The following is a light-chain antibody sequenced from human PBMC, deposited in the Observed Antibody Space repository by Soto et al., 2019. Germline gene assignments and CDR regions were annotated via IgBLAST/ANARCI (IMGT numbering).Light chain of an antibody. CDR2: DVS. J-gene: IGLJ1*01. CDR1: SSDVGGYNY. Sequence: QSVLTQPASVSGSPGQSITISCTGTSSDVGGYNYVSWYQRHPGKAPKLMIFDVSNRPSGVSNRFSGSKSANTASLTISGLQAEDEADYLCSSYTSSTTPYVFGTGTKVTVL. CDR3: SSYTSSTTPYV. V-gene: IGLV2-14*03.